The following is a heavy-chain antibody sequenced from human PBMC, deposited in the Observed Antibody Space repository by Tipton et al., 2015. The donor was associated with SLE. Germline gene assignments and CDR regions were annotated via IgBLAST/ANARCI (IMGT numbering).Heavy chain of an antibody. D-gene: IGHD3/OR15-3a*01. V-gene: IGHV4-61*10. CDR3: ARTSLGFNFWTGSPFDP. CDR2: VDNSGST. J-gene: IGHJ5*02. Sequence: TLSLTCTVSGGSFNSGSHYWSWVRQPAGKGLEWIGYVDNSGSTNYNPSLRSRLTISVDTSRNQFSLKLNSLTAADTAVYYCARTSLGFNFWTGSPFDPWGQGTPVTVSS. CDR1: GGSFNSGSHY.